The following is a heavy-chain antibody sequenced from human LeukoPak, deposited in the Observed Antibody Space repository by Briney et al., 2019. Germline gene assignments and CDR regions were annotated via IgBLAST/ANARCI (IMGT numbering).Heavy chain of an antibody. CDR2: MNPNSSNT. Sequence: ASVKVSCKASGYTFTSYDINWVRQATGQGLEWMGWMNPNSSNTGYAQKFQGRVTMTRNTSISTAYMELSSLRSEDTAVYYCARARRIYGSGSFYYFDYWGQGTLVTVSS. CDR1: GYTFTSYD. J-gene: IGHJ4*02. CDR3: ARARRIYGSGSFYYFDY. V-gene: IGHV1-8*01. D-gene: IGHD3-10*01.